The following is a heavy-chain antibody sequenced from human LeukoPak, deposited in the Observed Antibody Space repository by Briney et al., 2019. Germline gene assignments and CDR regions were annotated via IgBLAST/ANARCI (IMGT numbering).Heavy chain of an antibody. J-gene: IGHJ6*02. V-gene: IGHV3-23*01. CDR2: ISGSVENT. CDR1: GFTFSSYA. CDR3: ARGNLDGYYYYYGMDV. Sequence: PGGSLRLSCAASGFTFSSYAMSWVRQAPGKGLEWVSSISGSVENTYYADSVKGRFTISRDNSKNTLYLQMNSLRAEDTAVYYCARGNLDGYYYYYGMDVWGQGTTVTVSS. D-gene: IGHD4-11*01.